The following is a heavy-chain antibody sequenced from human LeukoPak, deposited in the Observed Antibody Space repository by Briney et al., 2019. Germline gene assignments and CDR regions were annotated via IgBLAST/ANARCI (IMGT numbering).Heavy chain of an antibody. CDR3: ARQEYYYDSSGYYPAFDY. D-gene: IGHD3-22*01. CDR2: IYYSGST. J-gene: IGHJ4*02. V-gene: IGHV4-39*01. CDR1: GGSISSSSYY. Sequence: SETLSLTCTVSGGSISSSSYYWGWIRQPPGKGLEWIGSIYYSGSTYYNPSLKSRVTISVDTSKNQFSLKLSSVTAADTAVYYCARQEYYYDSSGYYPAFDYWGQRTLVTVSS.